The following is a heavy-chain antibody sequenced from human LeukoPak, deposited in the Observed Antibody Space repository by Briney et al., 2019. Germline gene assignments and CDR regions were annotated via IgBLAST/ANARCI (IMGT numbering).Heavy chain of an antibody. CDR2: ISGDGGST. CDR3: AKDYYYDSSTDAFDI. D-gene: IGHD3-22*01. V-gene: IGHV3-43*02. CDR1: GFTFDDYA. Sequence: PGGSLRLSCAASGFTFDDYARHWVRQAPGKGLEWVSLISGDGGSTYYADSVKGRFTISRDNSKNSLYLQMNSLRTEDTALYYCAKDYYYDSSTDAFDIWGQGTMVTVSS. J-gene: IGHJ3*02.